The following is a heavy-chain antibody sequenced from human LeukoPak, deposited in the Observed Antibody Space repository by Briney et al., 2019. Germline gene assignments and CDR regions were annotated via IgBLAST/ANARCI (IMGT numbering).Heavy chain of an antibody. V-gene: IGHV4-4*09. CDR2: IYTSGST. CDR1: GGSISSYY. D-gene: IGHD1-1*01. CDR3: ARGVHRGSDYYYYYYMDV. Sequence: SETLSPTCTVSGGSISSYYWSWIRQPPGKGLEWIGYIYTSGSTNYNPSLKSRVTISVDTSKNQFSLKLSSVTAADTAVYYCARGVHRGSDYYYYYYMDVWGKGTTVTVSS. J-gene: IGHJ6*03.